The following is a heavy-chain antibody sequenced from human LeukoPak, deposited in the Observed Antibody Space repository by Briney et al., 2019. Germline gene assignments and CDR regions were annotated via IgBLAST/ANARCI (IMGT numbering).Heavy chain of an antibody. V-gene: IGHV3-9*01. CDR2: INWNSGSI. D-gene: IGHD2-21*02. CDR3: AKDPRSDSFY. CDR1: GFSFDDYA. J-gene: IGHJ4*02. Sequence: GGSLRLSCVASGFSFDDYAMHWVRQAPGKGLEWVSGINWNSGSIGYADSVKGRFTISRDNSKNTLYLQMNSLRAEDTAVYYCAKDPRSDSFYWGQGTLVTVSS.